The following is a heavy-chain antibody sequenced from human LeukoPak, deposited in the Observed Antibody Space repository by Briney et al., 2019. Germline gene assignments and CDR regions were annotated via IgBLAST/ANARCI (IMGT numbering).Heavy chain of an antibody. J-gene: IGHJ4*02. Sequence: SETLSLTCAVYGGSFSGYYWSWIRQSPGKGLEWIGEINHSGSTNYNPSLKSRVTISVDTSKNQFSLKLSSVTAADTAVYYCARGHTAMVFRKYYFDYWGQGTLVTVSS. CDR2: INHSGST. CDR3: ARGHTAMVFRKYYFDY. CDR1: GGSFSGYY. V-gene: IGHV4-34*01. D-gene: IGHD5-18*01.